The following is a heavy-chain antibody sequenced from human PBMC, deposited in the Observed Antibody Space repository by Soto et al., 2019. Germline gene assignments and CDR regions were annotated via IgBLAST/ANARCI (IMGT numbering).Heavy chain of an antibody. CDR1: GGTFSSYA. J-gene: IGHJ6*02. CDR3: ARSLAAARWAIYYYYAMDV. D-gene: IGHD6-13*01. V-gene: IGHV1-46*01. CDR2: IIPSGGST. Sequence: GASVKVSCKASGGTFSSYAISWVRQAPGQGLEWMGGIIPSGGSTSYAQKFQGRVTMTRDTSTSTVHMELSSLRSEDTAVYYCARSLAAARWAIYYYYAMDVWGQGTTVTVSS.